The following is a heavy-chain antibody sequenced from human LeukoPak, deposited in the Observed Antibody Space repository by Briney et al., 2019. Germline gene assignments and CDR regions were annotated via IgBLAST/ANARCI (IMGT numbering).Heavy chain of an antibody. D-gene: IGHD3-3*02. CDR1: GDSVSSNSDA. CDR2: TYYRSKWYN. V-gene: IGHV6-1*01. Sequence: SQTLSLTCAISGDSVSSNSDAWNWIRQSPSRGLEWLGRTYYRSKWYNEYAVFVKSRMTINPDTSKNQFSLQLNSLTPEDTAVYYCARFSRDAFDIWGQGTMVSVSS. CDR3: ARFSRDAFDI. J-gene: IGHJ3*02.